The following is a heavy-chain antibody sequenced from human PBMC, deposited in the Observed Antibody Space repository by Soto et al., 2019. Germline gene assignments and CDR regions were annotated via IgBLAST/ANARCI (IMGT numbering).Heavy chain of an antibody. D-gene: IGHD1-26*01. CDR2: ISGSGGST. V-gene: IGHV3-23*01. CDR1: GFTFSSYA. Sequence: GGSLRLSCAASGFTFSSYAMSWVRQAPGKGLEWVSAISGSGGSTYYADSVKGRFTISRDNSKNTLYLQVNSLRAEDTAVYYCARVRLGAPTRYLDYWGQGTLVTVSS. J-gene: IGHJ4*02. CDR3: ARVRLGAPTRYLDY.